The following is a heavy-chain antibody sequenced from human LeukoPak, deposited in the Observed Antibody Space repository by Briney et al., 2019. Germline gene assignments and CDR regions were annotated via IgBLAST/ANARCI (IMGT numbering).Heavy chain of an antibody. D-gene: IGHD6-13*01. Sequence: ASVKVSCKASGGTFSSYAISWVRQAPGQGLEWMGGIIPIFGTANYARKFQGRVTITADKSTSTAYMELSSLRSEDTAVYYCASIYSSSWYNWFDPWGQGTLVTVSS. CDR1: GGTFSSYA. CDR2: IIPIFGTA. CDR3: ASIYSSSWYNWFDP. J-gene: IGHJ5*02. V-gene: IGHV1-69*06.